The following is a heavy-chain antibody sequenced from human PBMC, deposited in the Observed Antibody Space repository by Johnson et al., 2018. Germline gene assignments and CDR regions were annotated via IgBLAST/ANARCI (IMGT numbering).Heavy chain of an antibody. J-gene: IGHJ1*01. D-gene: IGHD6-13*01. CDR3: AKDPGGYSSSSEYFQH. CDR1: RFTFSSYG. CDR2: ISYDGSNK. Sequence: QVQLVESGGGLVKPGGSLRLSCAASRFTFSSYGMHWVRQAPGKGREWVAVISYDGSNKYYVDSVKGRFTISRDNSKNTLDLQMKSLRAEDTAVYYCAKDPGGYSSSSEYFQHWGQGTLVTVSS. V-gene: IGHV3-30*18.